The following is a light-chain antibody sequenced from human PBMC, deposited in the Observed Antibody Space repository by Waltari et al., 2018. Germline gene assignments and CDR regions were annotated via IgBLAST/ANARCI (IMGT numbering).Light chain of an antibody. J-gene: IGLJ1*01. Sequence: QSALTQPRSVSGSPGPSVTISCTGPSSDVGAYNYVPWYQQHPVKAPKLMIYEVSNLPSGISDRFSGSKSGNTAALTISGLQAEDEADYYCCSYAGSYTFAVFGTGTKVTV. CDR3: CSYAGSYTFAV. CDR2: EVS. CDR1: SSDVGAYNY. V-gene: IGLV2-11*01.